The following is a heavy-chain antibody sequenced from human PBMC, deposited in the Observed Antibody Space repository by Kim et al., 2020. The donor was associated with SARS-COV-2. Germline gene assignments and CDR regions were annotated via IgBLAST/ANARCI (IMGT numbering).Heavy chain of an antibody. Sequence: ASVKVSCKASGYTFTSYAMHWVRQAPGQRLEWMGWINAGNGNTKYSQKFQGRVTITRDTSASTAYMELSSLRSEDTAVYYCARARGLRYFDWLPGAEYFQHWGQGTLVTVSS. V-gene: IGHV1-3*01. CDR1: GYTFTSYA. CDR3: ARARGLRYFDWLPGAEYFQH. J-gene: IGHJ1*01. CDR2: INAGNGNT. D-gene: IGHD3-9*01.